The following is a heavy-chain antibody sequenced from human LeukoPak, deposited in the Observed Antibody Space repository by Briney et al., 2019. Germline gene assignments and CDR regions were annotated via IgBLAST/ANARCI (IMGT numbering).Heavy chain of an antibody. V-gene: IGHV4-59*01. CDR1: GGSISSYY. Sequence: PAETLSLTCTGSGGSISSYYLSWIRQPPGKGLECIGYIYFRWRTNSNPSLKSRVTISVDTSKNQSSLKLGSVTDADTAVYSCAKNYYYVSSGLFHYWGQGTLVTVS. CDR2: IYFRWRT. D-gene: IGHD3-22*01. J-gene: IGHJ4*02. CDR3: AKNYYYVSSGLFHY.